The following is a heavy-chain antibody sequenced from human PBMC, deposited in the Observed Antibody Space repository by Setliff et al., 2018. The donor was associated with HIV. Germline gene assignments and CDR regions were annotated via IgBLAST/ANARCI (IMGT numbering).Heavy chain of an antibody. Sequence: SETLSLTCTVSGGSISSYYWSWIRQPPGKGLEWIGYIYYSGSTYYNPSLKSRVTISVDTSKNQFSLKLSSVTAADTAVYYCARSPGDSSSSLDYWGQGTLVTVSS. V-gene: IGHV4-59*12. CDR3: ARSPGDSSSSLDY. D-gene: IGHD6-6*01. CDR1: GGSISSYY. CDR2: IYYSGST. J-gene: IGHJ4*02.